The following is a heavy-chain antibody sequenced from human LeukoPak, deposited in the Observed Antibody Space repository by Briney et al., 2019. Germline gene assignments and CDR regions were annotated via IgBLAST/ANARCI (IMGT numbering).Heavy chain of an antibody. CDR1: GNYW. CDR2: INSDGSWT. V-gene: IGHV3-74*01. J-gene: IGHJ4*02. Sequence: GGYLRLSCAASGNYWMHWVRQVPGKGLVWVSHINSDGSWTSYADSVKGRFTISKDNAKNTVYLQMNSLRAEDTAVYYCVSFYETYWGRGTLVTVSS. D-gene: IGHD2/OR15-2a*01. CDR3: VSFYETY.